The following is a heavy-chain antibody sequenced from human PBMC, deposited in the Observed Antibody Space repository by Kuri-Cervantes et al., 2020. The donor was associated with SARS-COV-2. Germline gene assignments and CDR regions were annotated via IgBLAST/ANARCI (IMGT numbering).Heavy chain of an antibody. Sequence: ASVKVSCKASGGTFSSYAISWVRQAPGQGLEWMGWISGYNDNTKYAQKLQGRVIMTTDTSTNTAYMELRSLRSDDTAVYYCARAFYYYYYMDVWGKGTTVTVSS. CDR2: ISGYNDNT. V-gene: IGHV1-18*01. CDR1: GGTFSSYA. J-gene: IGHJ6*03. CDR3: ARAFYYYYYMDV.